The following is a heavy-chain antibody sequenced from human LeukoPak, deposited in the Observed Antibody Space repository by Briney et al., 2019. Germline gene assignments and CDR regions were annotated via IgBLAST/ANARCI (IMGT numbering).Heavy chain of an antibody. Sequence: SETLSLTCTVSGGSISSYYWSWIRQPPGKGLEWIGYIYYSGSTNYNPSLKSRVTISVDTSKNQFSLKLSSVTAADTAVYYCARVTVRWGDISYYFDYWGQGTLVTVSS. CDR1: GGSISSYY. J-gene: IGHJ4*02. CDR2: IYYSGST. V-gene: IGHV4-59*01. D-gene: IGHD1-14*01. CDR3: ARVTVRWGDISYYFDY.